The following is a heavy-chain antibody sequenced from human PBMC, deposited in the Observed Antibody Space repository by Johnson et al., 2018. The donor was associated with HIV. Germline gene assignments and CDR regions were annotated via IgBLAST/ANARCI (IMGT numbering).Heavy chain of an antibody. CDR1: GFTFSDYY. D-gene: IGHD6-13*01. CDR3: AREGGYSSSWYGGYGREDAFDI. J-gene: IGHJ3*02. V-gene: IGHV3-11*04. Sequence: VHLVESGGGLVKPGGSLRLSCAASGFTFSDYYMSWIRQAPGKGLEWVSYISSSGSTIYYADSVKGRFTISRDNAKNSLYLQMNSLRAEDTAVYYCAREGGYSSSWYGGYGREDAFDIWGQGTMVTVSS. CDR2: ISSSGSTI.